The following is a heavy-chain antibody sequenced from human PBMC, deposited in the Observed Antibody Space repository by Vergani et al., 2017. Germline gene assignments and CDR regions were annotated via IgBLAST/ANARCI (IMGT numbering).Heavy chain of an antibody. J-gene: IGHJ4*02. Sequence: EVQLLESGGGLVQPGGSLRLSCAASGFTFSSYAIIWVRQAPGKVLEWVSAISGSGGSTYYADSVKGRVAISRNNSNNTLYLQMNSLRAAGTAIYYCAKDGLVSIVGTTTYVDYWGQGTLVTVSS. V-gene: IGHV3-23*01. D-gene: IGHD1-26*01. CDR3: AKDGLVSIVGTTTYVDY. CDR2: ISGSGGST. CDR1: GFTFSSYA.